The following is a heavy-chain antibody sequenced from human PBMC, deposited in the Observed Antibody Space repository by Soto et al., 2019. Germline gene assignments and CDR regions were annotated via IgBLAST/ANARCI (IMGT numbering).Heavy chain of an antibody. Sequence: VGSLRLSCAASGLTFSSYGMTWVRLAPGRGLDYVSAISPSGDRTWYADSVKGRFTISRDNSKNTLYLQMNGLRAEDTAIYYCAKTPRGVDRGDWYFDVWGRGTLVTVSS. D-gene: IGHD3-10*01. J-gene: IGHJ2*01. CDR1: GLTFSSYG. CDR2: ISPSGDRT. V-gene: IGHV3-23*01. CDR3: AKTPRGVDRGDWYFDV.